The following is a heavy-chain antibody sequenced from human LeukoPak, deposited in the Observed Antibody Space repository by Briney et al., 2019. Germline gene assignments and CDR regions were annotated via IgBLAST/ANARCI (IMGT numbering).Heavy chain of an antibody. CDR2: IDPSDSYT. CDR3: ARQGGGYCSSTSCLYYFDY. CDR1: GYSFTSYW. D-gene: IGHD2-2*03. J-gene: IGHJ4*02. Sequence: GESLKSSCKGSGYSFTSYWIRWVRQMPGKGLEWMGRIDPSDSYTNYSPSFQGHVTISAAKSISTAYLQWSSLKASDTAMYYCARQGGGYCSSTSCLYYFDYWGQGTLVTVSS. V-gene: IGHV5-10-1*01.